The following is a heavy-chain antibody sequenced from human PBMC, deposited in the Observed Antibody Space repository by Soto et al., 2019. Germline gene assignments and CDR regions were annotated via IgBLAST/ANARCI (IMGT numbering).Heavy chain of an antibody. CDR3: ARTYYYDSSGYLPVAVFDY. Sequence: GESLKISCKGSGYSFTSYWIGWVRQVPGKGLEWMGIIYPGDSDTRYSPSFQGQVTISADKSISTAYLQWSSLKASDTAMYYCARTYYYDSSGYLPVAVFDYWGQGTLVTVSS. D-gene: IGHD3-22*01. CDR1: GYSFTSYW. CDR2: IYPGDSDT. J-gene: IGHJ4*02. V-gene: IGHV5-51*01.